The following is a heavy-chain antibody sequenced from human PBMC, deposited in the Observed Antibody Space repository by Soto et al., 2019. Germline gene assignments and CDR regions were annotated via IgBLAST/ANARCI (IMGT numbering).Heavy chain of an antibody. J-gene: IGHJ3*02. CDR3: AKDRDIVVVVAATRDAFDI. Sequence: GGSLRLSCAASGFTFSSYGMHWVRQAPGKGLEWVAVISYDGSNKYYADSVKGRFTISRDNSKNTLYLQMNSLRAEDTAVYYCAKDRDIVVVVAATRDAFDIWGQGTMVTVSS. CDR1: GFTFSSYG. D-gene: IGHD2-15*01. V-gene: IGHV3-30*18. CDR2: ISYDGSNK.